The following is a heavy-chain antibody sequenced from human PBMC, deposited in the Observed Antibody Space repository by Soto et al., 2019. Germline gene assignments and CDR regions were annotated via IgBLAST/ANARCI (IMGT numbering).Heavy chain of an antibody. CDR1: GGTFSSYA. Sequence: QVQLVQSGAEVKKPGSSVKVSCKASGGTFSSYAISWVRQAPGQGLEWMGGIIPIFGTANYAQKFQGRVTITADKSTSTAYMELNSLRSEDTAVYYCAGASIAARPDRVRAWFDPWGQGTLVTVSS. J-gene: IGHJ5*02. CDR3: AGASIAARPDRVRAWFDP. D-gene: IGHD6-6*01. CDR2: IIPIFGTA. V-gene: IGHV1-69*06.